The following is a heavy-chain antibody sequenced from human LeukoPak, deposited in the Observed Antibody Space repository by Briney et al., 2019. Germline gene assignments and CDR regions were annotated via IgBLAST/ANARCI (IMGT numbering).Heavy chain of an antibody. CDR2: ISGSTIYI. Sequence: GGSLRLSCAASGFTFSTYNMNWVRQAPGKGLEWVSSISGSTIYIYYADSMKGRFTIPRDNAKNSLYLQMNSLRAEDTAVYYCARDLLGYNYHYMDLWGKGTTVTVAS. V-gene: IGHV3-21*01. D-gene: IGHD3-22*01. CDR1: GFTFSTYN. J-gene: IGHJ6*03. CDR3: ARDLLGYNYHYMDL.